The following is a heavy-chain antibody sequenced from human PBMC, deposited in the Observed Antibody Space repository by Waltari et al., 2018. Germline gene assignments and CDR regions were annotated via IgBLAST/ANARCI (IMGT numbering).Heavy chain of an antibody. Sequence: QVQLVQSGAEVKKPGSSVKISCKASGGSLSSHGFSWVRQAPGQGLEWVGGIVPRLGTVKYAQESQGRVRISADESTTTVHMELTSLTFEDTAVYFCARRSGQCSGGSCYYFDYWGQGTLVTVSS. CDR1: GGSLSSHG. CDR3: ARRSGQCSGGSCYYFDY. CDR2: IVPRLGTV. D-gene: IGHD3-10*02. J-gene: IGHJ4*02. V-gene: IGHV1-69*13.